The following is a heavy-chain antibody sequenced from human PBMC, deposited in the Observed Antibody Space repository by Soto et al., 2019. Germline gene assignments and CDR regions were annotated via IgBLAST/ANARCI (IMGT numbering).Heavy chain of an antibody. CDR3: ARGDREDIAVVVGARPGEYGVDV. D-gene: IGHD2-15*01. V-gene: IGHV3-30-3*01. CDR1: GFTFRNYA. CDR2: IAYDGSNK. Sequence: GESLKISCAASGFTFRNYAMHWVRQAPGKGLECVAVIAYDGSNKFYRDYVKGRFTISRDNSQNTLYLQINSLRYEDTAVYYCARGDREDIAVVVGARPGEYGVDVWGQGTTVTVSS. J-gene: IGHJ6*02.